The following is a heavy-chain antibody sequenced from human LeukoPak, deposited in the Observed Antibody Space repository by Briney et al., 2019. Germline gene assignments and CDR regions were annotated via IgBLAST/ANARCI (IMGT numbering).Heavy chain of an antibody. CDR1: GGSISSGDYY. CDR3: ARRSSYYYGSGRRHTPFDY. Sequence: PSETLSLTCTVSGGSISSGDYYWSWIRQPPGKGLEWIGYIYYSGSTYYNPSLKSRVTISVDTSKNQFSLKLSSVTAADTAVYYCARRSSYYYGSGRRHTPFDYWGQGTLVTVSS. J-gene: IGHJ4*02. D-gene: IGHD3-10*01. V-gene: IGHV4-30-4*08. CDR2: IYYSGST.